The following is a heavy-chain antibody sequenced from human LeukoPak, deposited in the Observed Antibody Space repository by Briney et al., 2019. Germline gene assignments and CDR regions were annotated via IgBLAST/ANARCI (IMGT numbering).Heavy chain of an antibody. D-gene: IGHD6-19*01. V-gene: IGHV4-34*01. Sequence: SETLSLTCAVYGGSFSGYYWSWIRQPPGKGLEWIGEINHSGSTNYNPSLKSRVTISVDTSKNQFSLKLSSVTAADTAVYYCARQAVAGYYFDYWGQGTLVTVSS. CDR3: ARQAVAGYYFDY. CDR1: GGSFSGYY. J-gene: IGHJ4*02. CDR2: INHSGST.